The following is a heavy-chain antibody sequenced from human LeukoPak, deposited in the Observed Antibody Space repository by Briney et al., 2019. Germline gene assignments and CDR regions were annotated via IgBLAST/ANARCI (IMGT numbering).Heavy chain of an antibody. D-gene: IGHD2-15*01. Sequence: PGGSLRLSCAASGFTFSSYWMNWVRQAPGKGLEWVSAVTGSGGTTYYADSMKGRFTISRDNSKNTLYLQMNSLRAEDTAVYYCTKDLRIVRSGVDYWGQGTLVTVSS. J-gene: IGHJ4*02. V-gene: IGHV3-23*01. CDR2: VTGSGGTT. CDR3: TKDLRIVRSGVDY. CDR1: GFTFSSYW.